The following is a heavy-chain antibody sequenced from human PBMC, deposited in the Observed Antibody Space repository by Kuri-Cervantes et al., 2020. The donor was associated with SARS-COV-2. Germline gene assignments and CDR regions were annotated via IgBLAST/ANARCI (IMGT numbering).Heavy chain of an antibody. CDR3: TSNDFWSGYSLY. CDR2: IRSKAYGGTT. D-gene: IGHD3-3*01. V-gene: IGHV3-49*04. Sequence: GGSLRLSCTASGFTFGDYAMSWVRQAPGKGLEWVGFIRSKAYGGTTEYAASVKGRFTISRDDSKSIAYLQMNSLKTEDTAAYYCTSNDFWSGYSLYWGQGTLVTVSS. J-gene: IGHJ4*02. CDR1: GFTFGDYA.